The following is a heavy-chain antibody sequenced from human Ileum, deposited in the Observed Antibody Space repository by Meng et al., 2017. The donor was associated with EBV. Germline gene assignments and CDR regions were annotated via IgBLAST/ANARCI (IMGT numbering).Heavy chain of an antibody. CDR1: GSTFSVYG. J-gene: IGHJ4*02. V-gene: IGHV1-69*06. Sequence: QVQLVHVGPEVKKPGSSVKVSCKSSGSTFSVYGITWVRQAPGQGLEWMGGIIPALGTPKYARKFQDRLTITADKSTSTGYMELHSLTSNDTAVYFCARGTGADYWGQGTLVTVSS. D-gene: IGHD3-10*01. CDR2: IIPALGTP. CDR3: ARGTGADY.